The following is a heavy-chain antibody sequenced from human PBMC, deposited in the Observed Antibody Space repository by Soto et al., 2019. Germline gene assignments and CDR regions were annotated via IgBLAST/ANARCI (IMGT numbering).Heavy chain of an antibody. CDR2: ISTYNGDT. V-gene: IGHV1-18*01. J-gene: IGHJ6*02. CDR3: AREGSRTYYYYGMDV. CDR1: GYSFTTYG. Sequence: QVQLVQSGAEVKKPGASVKVSCKASGYSFTTYGIAWVRQAPGQGLEWMGWISTYNGDTDYAQNLQGRVIMTTDTATXTAYMELRSRRSDDTAVYYCAREGSRTYYYYGMDVWGQGTTVSVSS.